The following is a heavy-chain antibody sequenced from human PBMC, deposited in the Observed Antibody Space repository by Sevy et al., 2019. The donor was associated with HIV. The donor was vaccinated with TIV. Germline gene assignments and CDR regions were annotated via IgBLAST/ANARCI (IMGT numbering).Heavy chain of an antibody. CDR1: GGSVSSGSYY. J-gene: IGHJ4*02. V-gene: IGHV4-61*01. CDR3: ARLQVVAAARIYYFDF. Sequence: SETLSLTCTVSGGSVSSGSYYWSWIRQPPGKGLEWIGYIYYSGSTNYTPSLKSPVTIAVDTSKNQFSLKLSSVTAADTAVYYCARLQVVAAARIYYFDFWGQGTLVTVSS. CDR2: IYYSGST. D-gene: IGHD2-2*01.